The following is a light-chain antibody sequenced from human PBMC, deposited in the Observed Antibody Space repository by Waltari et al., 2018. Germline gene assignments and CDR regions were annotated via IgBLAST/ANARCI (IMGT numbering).Light chain of an antibody. Sequence: ALIQLATVYRSPGHSITISRVGPTSDAGSYTFVSWYQQHPGNAPKPMIYEGSKRAAGVSNRFAGSKSGNTASLTISGRQAEGESDYCCCSFAGSSTLLFGGRTKLTVL. J-gene: IGLJ3*02. CDR1: TSDAGSYTF. V-gene: IGLV2-23*01. CDR2: EGS. CDR3: CSFAGSSTLL.